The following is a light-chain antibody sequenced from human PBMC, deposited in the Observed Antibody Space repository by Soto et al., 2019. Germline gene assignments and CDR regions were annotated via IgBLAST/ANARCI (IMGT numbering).Light chain of an antibody. CDR2: AAS. CDR3: QQLNSYPPNT. J-gene: IGKJ2*01. CDR1: QGISSY. V-gene: IGKV1-9*01. Sequence: DIQLTQSPSFLSASVGDRVTITCRASQGISSYLAWYQQKPGKAPKLLIYAASTLQSGVPSRFSGSGSGTEFTLTISSLQPEDFATYYCQQLNSYPPNTFGQGTELEIK.